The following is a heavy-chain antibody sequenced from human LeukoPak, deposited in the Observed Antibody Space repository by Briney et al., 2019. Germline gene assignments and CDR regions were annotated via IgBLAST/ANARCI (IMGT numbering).Heavy chain of an antibody. J-gene: IGHJ4*02. D-gene: IGHD5-12*01. Sequence: GGSLRLSCAASGFTFSSYAMNWVRQAPGKGLEWISAISGSGGSTYYADSVKGRFTISRDNSKNTLYLQMNSLRAEDTAVYYCAKDWMSTIINYFDYWGQGTLVTVSS. CDR1: GFTFSSYA. CDR3: AKDWMSTIINYFDY. CDR2: ISGSGGST. V-gene: IGHV3-23*01.